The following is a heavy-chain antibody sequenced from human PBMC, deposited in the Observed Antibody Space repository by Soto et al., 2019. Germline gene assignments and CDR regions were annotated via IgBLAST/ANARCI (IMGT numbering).Heavy chain of an antibody. CDR3: AIRFSDY. V-gene: IGHV3-7*05. D-gene: IGHD3-10*01. CDR1: GFTFSTYW. Sequence: GGSLRLSCAGSGFTFSTYWMTWVRQAPGKGLEWVANIKQDGNEKYYVDSVKGRFIISRDNVENSLYLQMKSLRAEDTAVYYCAIRFSDYWGQGTLVTVSS. J-gene: IGHJ4*02. CDR2: IKQDGNEK.